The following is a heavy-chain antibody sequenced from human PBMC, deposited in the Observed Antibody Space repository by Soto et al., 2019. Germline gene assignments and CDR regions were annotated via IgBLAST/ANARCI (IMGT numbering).Heavy chain of an antibody. Sequence: QVQLVQSGAEVKKPGASVKVSCKASGYTFTSYAMHWVRQAPGQRLEWMGWINAGNGNTKYSQKFQGRVTITRDTSASTAYMELRSLRYEETAVYYCARDMGFGLSDYWGQGTLVTVSS. J-gene: IGHJ4*02. CDR2: INAGNGNT. CDR3: ARDMGFGLSDY. V-gene: IGHV1-3*01. CDR1: GYTFTSYA. D-gene: IGHD3-10*01.